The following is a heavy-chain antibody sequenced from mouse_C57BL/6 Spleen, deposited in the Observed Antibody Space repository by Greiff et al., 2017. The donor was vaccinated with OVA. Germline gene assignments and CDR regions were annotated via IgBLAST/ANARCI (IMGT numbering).Heavy chain of an antibody. Sequence: VQLQQSGPELVKPGASVKMSCKASGYTFTDYNMHWVKQSHGKSLEWIGYINPNNGGTSYNQKFKGKATLTVNKSSSTAYMELRSLTSEDSAVYYCATPSPSYYYGSSYDYWGQGTTLTVSS. CDR2: INPNNGGT. CDR3: ATPSPSYYYGSSYDY. D-gene: IGHD1-1*01. J-gene: IGHJ2*01. V-gene: IGHV1-22*01. CDR1: GYTFTDYN.